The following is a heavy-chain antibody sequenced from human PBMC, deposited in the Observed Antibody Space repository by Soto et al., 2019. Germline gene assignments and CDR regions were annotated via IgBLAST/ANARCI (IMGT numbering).Heavy chain of an antibody. CDR3: ARDRAAGGY. CDR1: GFSFSDYE. Sequence: PGGSLRLSFVASGFSFSDYEMNWVRPAPGKGLEWVAYISSGGSTIHYADSVRGRFTVSRDNARNSLYLQMNTLSVEDTALYYCARDRAAGGYWGQGTLVTVSS. V-gene: IGHV3-48*03. D-gene: IGHD6-13*01. CDR2: ISSGGSTI. J-gene: IGHJ1*01.